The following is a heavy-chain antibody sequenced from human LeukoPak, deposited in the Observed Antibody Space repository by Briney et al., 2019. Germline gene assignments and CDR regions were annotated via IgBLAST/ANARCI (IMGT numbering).Heavy chain of an antibody. V-gene: IGHV2-5*02. J-gene: IGHJ4*02. CDR3: AHRSQVLVGATALYYFDY. Sequence: ESGPTLVKPTQTLTLTCTFSGFSLTSSGVAVGWIRQPPGKALEWLALIYWDDDKRYSPSLKNRLTITKDTSKNQVVLTMTNMDPVDTATYYCAHRSQVLVGATALYYFDYWGQGTLVTVSS. CDR1: GFSLTSSGVA. D-gene: IGHD1-26*01. CDR2: IYWDDDK.